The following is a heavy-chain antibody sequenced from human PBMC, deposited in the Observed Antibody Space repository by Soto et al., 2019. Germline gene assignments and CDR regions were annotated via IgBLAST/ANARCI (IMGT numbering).Heavy chain of an antibody. CDR2: IRSKANSYAT. Sequence: EVQLVESGGGLVQPGGSLKLSCAASGFTFSGSAMHWVRQASGKGLEWVGRIRSKANSYATAYAALVKGRFTISRDDSKNTAYLQMNSLKTEDTAVYYCTRRVDFWSVPHAFDIWGQGTMVTVSS. CDR1: GFTFSGSA. V-gene: IGHV3-73*02. J-gene: IGHJ3*02. D-gene: IGHD3-3*01. CDR3: TRRVDFWSVPHAFDI.